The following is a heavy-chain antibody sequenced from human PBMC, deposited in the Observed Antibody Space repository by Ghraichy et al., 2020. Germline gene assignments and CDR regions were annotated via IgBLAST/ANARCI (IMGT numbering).Heavy chain of an antibody. J-gene: IGHJ5*02. Sequence: SETLSLTCTVSGGSISSSNYYWGWIRQPPGQGLEWIGRIYYSGSTYYSPSLKHRVTISVDTSKNQFSQRLSSVTTADTAVYYCTKTYYDIMTASFDPWGQGTLVTVSS. CDR3: TKTYYDIMTASFDP. CDR1: GGSISSSNYY. D-gene: IGHD3-9*01. CDR2: IYYSGST. V-gene: IGHV4-39*01.